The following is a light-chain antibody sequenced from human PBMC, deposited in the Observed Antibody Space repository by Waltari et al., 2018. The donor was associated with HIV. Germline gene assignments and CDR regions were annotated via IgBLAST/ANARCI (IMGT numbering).Light chain of an antibody. V-gene: IGLV1-44*01. CDR3: AAWDDSLDGL. Sequence: QSVLTQPPSASGTPGQRVTISCSGRRSNIGSNPVSWYQQLPGTAPKLLISDNKRRPSGVPDRFSCSKSGTSASLAISGLQSEDEGDYYCAAWDDSLDGLFGGGTKLTV. CDR2: DNK. CDR1: RSNIGSNP. J-gene: IGLJ2*01.